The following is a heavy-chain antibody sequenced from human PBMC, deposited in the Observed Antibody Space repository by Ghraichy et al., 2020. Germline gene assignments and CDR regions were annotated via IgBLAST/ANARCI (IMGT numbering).Heavy chain of an antibody. Sequence: SETLSLTCTVSGGSISSYYWSWIRQPPGKGLEWIGYIYYSGSTNYNPSLKSRVTISVDTSKNQFSLKLSSVTAADTAVYYCARVSPLSSGHVDYWGQGTLVTVSS. D-gene: IGHD3-22*01. CDR3: ARVSPLSSGHVDY. V-gene: IGHV4-59*01. J-gene: IGHJ4*02. CDR1: GGSISSYY. CDR2: IYYSGST.